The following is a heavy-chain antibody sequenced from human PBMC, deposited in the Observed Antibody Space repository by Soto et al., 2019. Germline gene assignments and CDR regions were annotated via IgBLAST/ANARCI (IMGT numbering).Heavy chain of an antibody. CDR2: ISYDGSNK. CDR1: GFTFSSYA. J-gene: IGHJ6*02. D-gene: IGHD2-15*01. Sequence: GGSLRLSCAASGFTFSSYAMHWVRQAPGKGLEWVAVISYDGSNKYYADSVKGRFTISRDNSKNTLYLQMNSLRAEDTAVYYCARDPSPKLYSYYYYGMDVWGQGTTVTVSS. CDR3: ARDPSPKLYSYYYYGMDV. V-gene: IGHV3-30-3*01.